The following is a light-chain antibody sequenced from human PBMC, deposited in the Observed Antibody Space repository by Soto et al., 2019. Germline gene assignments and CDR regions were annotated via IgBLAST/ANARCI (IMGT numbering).Light chain of an antibody. CDR3: QQYNNWPLT. CDR2: GAS. V-gene: IGKV3-15*01. CDR1: QSVSSN. J-gene: IGKJ4*01. Sequence: EIVMTQSPATLSVSPGERATLSCRASQSVSSNLAWYQQKPGQAPRLLIYGASTRATGIPATFSASGSGTEFTLIISSLQSEDFAVYYCQQYNNWPLTFGGGTKVEIK.